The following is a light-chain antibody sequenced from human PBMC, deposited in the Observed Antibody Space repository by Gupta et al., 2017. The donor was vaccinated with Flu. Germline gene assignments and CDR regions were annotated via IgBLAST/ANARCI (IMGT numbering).Light chain of an antibody. Sequence: PVLVQSSSASASLGSSVKLTCTLTSGHNTNIIAWHQQQPGKAPRFLMKVEGSGSYNEGSGVPDRFSGSSSGADRYLTISNHQSEDEADYYCETWDSDTFVFGTGTTVTVL. CDR3: ETWDSDTFV. CDR2: VEGSGSY. J-gene: IGLJ1*01. V-gene: IGLV4-60*03. CDR1: SGHNTNI.